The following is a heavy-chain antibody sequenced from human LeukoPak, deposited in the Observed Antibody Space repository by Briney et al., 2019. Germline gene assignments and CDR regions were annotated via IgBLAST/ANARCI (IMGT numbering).Heavy chain of an antibody. D-gene: IGHD3-22*01. CDR1: GGSISTYY. CDR2: VYYSGST. CDR3: ARDRRYSFDSSGYQSPTGYYMDV. V-gene: IGHV4-59*12. Sequence: PSETLSLTCTVSGGSISTYYWSWIRQSPGKGLEWIGSVYYSGSTNYNPSLKSRVSISVDTSKNQFSLKLSSVTAADTAVYYCARDRRYSFDSSGYQSPTGYYMDVWGKGTTVTVSS. J-gene: IGHJ6*03.